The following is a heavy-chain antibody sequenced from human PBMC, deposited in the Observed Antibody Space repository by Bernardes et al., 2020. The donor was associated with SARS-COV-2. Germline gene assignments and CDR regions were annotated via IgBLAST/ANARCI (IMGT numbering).Heavy chain of an antibody. CDR2: ISSNGGST. V-gene: IGHV3-64*01. J-gene: IGHJ6*02. Sequence: GGSLRLSCAASGFTFSSYAMHWVRQAPGKGLEYVSAISSNGGSTYYANSVKGRFTISRDNSKNTLYLQMGSLRAEDMAVYYCARDSNYYDSSGYPVGYGMDVWGQGTTVTVSS. D-gene: IGHD3-22*01. CDR1: GFTFSSYA. CDR3: ARDSNYYDSSGYPVGYGMDV.